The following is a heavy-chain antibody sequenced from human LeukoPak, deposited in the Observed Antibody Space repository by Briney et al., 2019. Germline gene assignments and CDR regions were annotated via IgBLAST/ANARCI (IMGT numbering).Heavy chain of an antibody. V-gene: IGHV3-66*01. D-gene: IGHD4-23*01. CDR3: ARVPVLGTRENLQH. CDR2: IYSGGST. CDR1: GFIVSSHY. J-gene: IGHJ1*01. Sequence: WGSVTLSCAASGFIVSSHYMSWVRQAPGKGLEWVSVIYSGGSTDYADSVKGRFTISRDISKNTVHLQMNSLRAEDTAVYYCARVPVLGTRENLQHWGQGAMVSV.